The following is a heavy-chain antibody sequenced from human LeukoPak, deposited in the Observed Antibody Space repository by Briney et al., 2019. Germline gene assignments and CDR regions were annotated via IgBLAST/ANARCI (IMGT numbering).Heavy chain of an antibody. CDR3: ARHPRTYYYGSGVNP. V-gene: IGHV4-34*01. J-gene: IGHJ5*02. Sequence: PSETLSLTCAVYGGSFSGYYWSWIRQPPGKGLEWIGEINHSGSTNYNPSLKSRVTISVDTSKNQFSLKLSSVTAADTAVYYCARHPRTYYYGSGVNPWGQGTLVTVSS. D-gene: IGHD3-10*01. CDR2: INHSGST. CDR1: GGSFSGYY.